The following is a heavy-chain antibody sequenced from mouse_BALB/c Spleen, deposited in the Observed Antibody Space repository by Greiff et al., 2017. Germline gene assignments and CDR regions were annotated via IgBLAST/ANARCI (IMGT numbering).Heavy chain of an antibody. Sequence: QVQLKQPGAELVRPGASVKLSCKASGYTFTSYWINWVKQRPGQGLEWIGNIYPSDSYTNYNQKFKDKATLTVDKSSSTAYMQLSSPTSEDSAVYYCTRGGTGTGFAYWGQGTLVTVSA. CDR1: GYTFTSYW. D-gene: IGHD4-1*01. J-gene: IGHJ3*01. V-gene: IGHV1-69*02. CDR3: TRGGTGTGFAY. CDR2: IYPSDSYT.